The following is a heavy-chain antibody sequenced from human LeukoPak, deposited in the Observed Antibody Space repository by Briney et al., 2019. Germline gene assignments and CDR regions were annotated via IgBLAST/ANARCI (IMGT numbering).Heavy chain of an antibody. CDR3: ARGLEGRLVSATVIDY. D-gene: IGHD6-19*01. CDR1: GGSFSGYY. V-gene: IGHV4-34*01. Sequence: PSETLSLTCAVYGGSFSGYYWSWIRQPPGKGLEWIGEINYSGSTNYNPSLKSRVTISVDTSKNQFSLKLSSVTAADTAVYYCARGLEGRLVSATVIDYWGQGTLVTVSS. J-gene: IGHJ4*02. CDR2: INYSGST.